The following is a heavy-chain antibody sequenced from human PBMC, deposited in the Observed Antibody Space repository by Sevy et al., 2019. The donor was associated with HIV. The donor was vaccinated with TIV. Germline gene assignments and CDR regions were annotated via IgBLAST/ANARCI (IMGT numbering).Heavy chain of an antibody. D-gene: IGHD3-22*01. CDR1: GFSFSQYS. CDR2: SSGTSGTI. Sequence: GGSLRLSCAASGFSFSQYSMNWVRQAPGKGLEWLSYSSGTSGTIYYAASVKGRFTISRDNAKNSVYLQMNGLRDEDTAVYYCARVVLYYDANYCDYWGQGALVTVSS. J-gene: IGHJ4*02. CDR3: ARVVLYYDANYCDY. V-gene: IGHV3-48*02.